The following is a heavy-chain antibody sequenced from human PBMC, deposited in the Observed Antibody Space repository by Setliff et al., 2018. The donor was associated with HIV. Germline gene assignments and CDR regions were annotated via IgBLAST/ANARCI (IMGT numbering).Heavy chain of an antibody. CDR1: GGSLSGHY. D-gene: IGHD3-10*01. CDR2: INHRGSS. Sequence: LSLTCDVFGGSLSGHYWSWFRQPPGKGLEWIGEINHRGSSNYNPSLKSRVSIAADTSTNQFSLNLNSVTAADTAVYYCARDRRYTLARGANKDAFDIWGQGTMVTVSS. J-gene: IGHJ3*02. V-gene: IGHV4-34*01. CDR3: ARDRRYTLARGANKDAFDI.